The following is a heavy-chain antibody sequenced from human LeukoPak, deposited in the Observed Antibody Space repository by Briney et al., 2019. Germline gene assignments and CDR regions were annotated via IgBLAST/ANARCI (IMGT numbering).Heavy chain of an antibody. CDR3: ARGPGIAVAGVFDY. J-gene: IGHJ4*02. V-gene: IGHV1-18*04. D-gene: IGHD6-19*01. CDR2: ISGYTGHT. Sequence: ASVKVSCKASGYTFTSYGITWVRLAPGQGLEWLGWISGYTGHTNYVQKIQGRVTMTTDTSTNTAYMELRSLRSDDTAVYYCARGPGIAVAGVFDYWGQGSLFTVSS. CDR1: GYTFTSYG.